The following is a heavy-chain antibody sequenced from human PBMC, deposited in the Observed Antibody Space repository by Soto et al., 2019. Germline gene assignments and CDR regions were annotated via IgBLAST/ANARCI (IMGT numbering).Heavy chain of an antibody. CDR2: ISYDGSNK. CDR1: GFTFSSYA. Sequence: HPGGSLRLSCAASGFTFSSYAMHWVRQAPGKGLEWVAVISYDGSNKYYADSVKGRFTISRDNSKNTLYLQMNSLRAEDTAVYYCARDPFAQSSSWDFGYWGQGTLVTGSS. J-gene: IGHJ4*02. CDR3: ARDPFAQSSSWDFGY. V-gene: IGHV3-30-3*01. D-gene: IGHD6-13*01.